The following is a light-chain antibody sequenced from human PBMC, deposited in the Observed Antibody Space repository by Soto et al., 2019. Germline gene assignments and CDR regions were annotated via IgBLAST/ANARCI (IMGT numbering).Light chain of an antibody. CDR1: SGYSNYK. CDR2: VGTGGIVG. V-gene: IGLV9-49*01. CDR3: GADHGSGSNFVYV. Sequence: QSVLTPPPSASASLGASVALTCTLSSGYSNYKVDWYQQRPGKGPRFVMRVGTGGIVGSKGDGIPDRFSVLGSGLNRYLTIKNIQEEDESDYHCGADHGSGSNFVYVFGTGTKV. J-gene: IGLJ1*01.